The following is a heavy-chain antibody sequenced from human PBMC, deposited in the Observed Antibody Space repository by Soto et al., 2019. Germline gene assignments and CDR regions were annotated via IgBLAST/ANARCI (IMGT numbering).Heavy chain of an antibody. D-gene: IGHD5-18*01. J-gene: IGHJ6*02. V-gene: IGHV5-51*01. CDR3: ARYWHSYNSNYYYGLDV. CDR1: GYSFTAEW. Sequence: GESLKISCQAFGYSFTAEWIGWVRQMPGKGLEWMGIIYPDDSDTRYSPSFQGQVTILADKSIRTAYLQWSSLEASDTAIYYCARYWHSYNSNYYYGLDVWGQGTTVTVSS. CDR2: IYPDDSDT.